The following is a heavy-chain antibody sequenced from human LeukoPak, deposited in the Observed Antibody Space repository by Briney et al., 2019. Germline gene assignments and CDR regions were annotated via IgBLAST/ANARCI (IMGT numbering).Heavy chain of an antibody. CDR3: TTGGHYYGSGSYYNY. Sequence: GGSLRLSCAASEFTFSGFWMSWVRQAPGKGLEWVGRIKSKTDGGTTDYAAPVKGRFTISRDDSKNTLYLQMNSLKTEDTAVYYCTTGGHYYGSGSYYNYWGQGTLVTVSS. J-gene: IGHJ4*02. V-gene: IGHV3-15*01. D-gene: IGHD3-10*01. CDR1: EFTFSGFW. CDR2: IKSKTDGGTT.